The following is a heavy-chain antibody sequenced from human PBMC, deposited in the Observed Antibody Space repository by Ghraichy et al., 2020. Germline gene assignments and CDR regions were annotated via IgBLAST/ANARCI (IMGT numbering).Heavy chain of an antibody. CDR1: GFTFSSYT. V-gene: IGHV3-21*01. CDR3: ARKTLTYCSTTTCPGAFDI. CDR2: ISSSSDI. Sequence: GESLNISCAASGFTFSSYTMNWVRQAPGKGLEWVSSISSSSDIYYADSVQGRFTISRDNAKNSLYLQMNSLRAEDTAVYYCARKTLTYCSTTTCPGAFDIWGQGTMVTVSS. D-gene: IGHD2-2*01. J-gene: IGHJ3*02.